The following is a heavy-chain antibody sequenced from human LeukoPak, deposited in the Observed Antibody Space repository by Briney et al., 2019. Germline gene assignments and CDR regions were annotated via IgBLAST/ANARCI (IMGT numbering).Heavy chain of an antibody. J-gene: IGHJ4*02. CDR3: ARGYYDSSGYYSLFYFDY. CDR1: GYTFTSYA. CDR2: INAGNGNT. D-gene: IGHD3-22*01. Sequence: ASVKVSCKASGYTFTSYAMHWVRQAPGQRLEWMGWINAGNGNTKYSQKFQGRVTITRDTSASTAYRELRSLRSEDTAVYYCARGYYDSSGYYSLFYFDYWGQGTLVTVST. V-gene: IGHV1-3*01.